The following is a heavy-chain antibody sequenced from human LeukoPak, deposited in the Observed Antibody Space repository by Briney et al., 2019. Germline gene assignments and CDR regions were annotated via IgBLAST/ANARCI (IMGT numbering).Heavy chain of an antibody. V-gene: IGHV3-30*04. Sequence: GGSLRLSCAASGFTFSTYAMHWVRQAPGKGLEWVAVISSDGSDNYYADSVKGRFTISRDNSKNTLYLQMNSLRAEDTAVYYCARASCSSGWYGTPNFDYWGQGTLVTVSS. D-gene: IGHD6-19*01. J-gene: IGHJ4*02. CDR3: ARASCSSGWYGTPNFDY. CDR1: GFTFSTYA. CDR2: ISSDGSDN.